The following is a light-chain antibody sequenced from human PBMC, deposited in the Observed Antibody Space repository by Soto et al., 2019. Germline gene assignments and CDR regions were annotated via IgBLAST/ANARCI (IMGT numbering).Light chain of an antibody. V-gene: IGLV2-14*01. J-gene: IGLJ1*01. CDR2: EVS. CDR1: SSDVGGYNY. Sequence: QSALTQPASVSGSPGQSITISCTGTSSDVGGYNYVSWYQQHPGKAPKLMIYEVSNRPSGVSNRFSGSKSGNTASLTISGLQAADEADYYCSSYTSSSTPHVFGTGTKVTVL. CDR3: SSYTSSSTPHV.